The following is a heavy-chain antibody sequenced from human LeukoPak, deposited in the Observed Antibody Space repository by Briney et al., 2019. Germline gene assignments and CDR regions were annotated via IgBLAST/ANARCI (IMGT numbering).Heavy chain of an antibody. J-gene: IGHJ3*02. CDR2: YDGSNK. Sequence: YDGSNKYYADSLKGRFTISRDNSKNTLYLQMNSLRAEDTAVYYCAKDILGEPQYDAFDIWGQGTMVTVSS. V-gene: IGHV3-30*18. CDR3: AKDILGEPQYDAFDI. D-gene: IGHD3-16*01.